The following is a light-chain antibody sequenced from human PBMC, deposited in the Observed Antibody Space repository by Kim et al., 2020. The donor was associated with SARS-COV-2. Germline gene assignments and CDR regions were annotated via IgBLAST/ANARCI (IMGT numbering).Light chain of an antibody. V-gene: IGKV4-1*01. Sequence: DIVMTQSPDSLAVSLGERATTNCKSSQSVLYNSNNKNYLAWYQQKSGQPPKLLIYWASTRESGVPDRFSGSGSGTDFTLTISSLQAEDVAVYYCQQFYSAPLTFGGGTKLEI. CDR3: QQFYSAPLT. CDR2: WAS. J-gene: IGKJ4*01. CDR1: QSVLYNSNNKNY.